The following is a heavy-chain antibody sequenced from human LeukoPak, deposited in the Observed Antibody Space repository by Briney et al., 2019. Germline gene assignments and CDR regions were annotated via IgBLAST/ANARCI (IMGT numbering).Heavy chain of an antibody. D-gene: IGHD1-1*01. CDR3: ARHGTSSYYYYAMDV. CDR1: GGSISSYY. V-gene: IGHV4-59*08. J-gene: IGHJ6*02. Sequence: SETLSLTCTVSGGSISSYYWSWIRQPPGKGLEWIGYIYYSANTNYNPSLKSRVTISVDTSKNQFSLGLSTVTAADTAVYYCARHGTSSYYYYAMDVWGQGTTVTVSS. CDR2: IYYSANT.